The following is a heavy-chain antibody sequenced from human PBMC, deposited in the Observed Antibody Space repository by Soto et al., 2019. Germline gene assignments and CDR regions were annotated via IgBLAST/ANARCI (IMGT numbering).Heavy chain of an antibody. CDR1: GYSIRSGYF. D-gene: IGHD6-6*01. Sequence: SETLSLTCAVSGYSIRSGYFWGWIRQPPGKGLEWIGSMYHSGITYYNLSLKSRVTISVDTSKNQLSLKLSSATAADTAVYYCARSMYSTSAQLYYGMDVWGHGTMVTVSS. V-gene: IGHV4-38-2*01. CDR2: MYHSGIT. J-gene: IGHJ6*02. CDR3: ARSMYSTSAQLYYGMDV.